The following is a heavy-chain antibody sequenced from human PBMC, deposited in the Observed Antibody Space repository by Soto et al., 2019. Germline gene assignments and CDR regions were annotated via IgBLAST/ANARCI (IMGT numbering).Heavy chain of an antibody. CDR1: GGSISSSSYY. D-gene: IGHD6-13*01. J-gene: IGHJ4*02. Sequence: SETLSLTCTVSGGSISSSSYYWGWIRQPPGKGLEWIGSIYYSGSTYYNPSLKSRVTISVDTSKNQFSLKLSSVTAADTAVYYCARRNRYSSSWWDYWGQGTLVTVSS. V-gene: IGHV4-39*01. CDR2: IYYSGST. CDR3: ARRNRYSSSWWDY.